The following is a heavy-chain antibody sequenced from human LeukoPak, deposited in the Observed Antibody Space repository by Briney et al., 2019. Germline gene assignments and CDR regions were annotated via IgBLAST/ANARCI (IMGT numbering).Heavy chain of an antibody. J-gene: IGHJ4*02. Sequence: GGSLRLSCEASGFTFSSYGMSWVRQAPGKGLEWVSAISGSGGNTYYADSVKGRFTISRDNSKNTLYLQMNSLRAEDTAVYYCAKGTMGRGFGYWGQGTLVTVSS. D-gene: IGHD3-10*01. CDR1: GFTFSSYG. CDR2: ISGSGGNT. V-gene: IGHV3-23*01. CDR3: AKGTMGRGFGY.